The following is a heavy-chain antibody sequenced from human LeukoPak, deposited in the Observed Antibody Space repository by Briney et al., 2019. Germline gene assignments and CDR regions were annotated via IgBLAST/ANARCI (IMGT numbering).Heavy chain of an antibody. J-gene: IGHJ4*02. CDR2: IYYSGST. CDR1: GGSISSSSYY. Sequence: SETLSLTCTVSGGSISSSSYYWGWIRQPPGKGLEWIGSIYYSGSTYYNPSLKSRVTISVDTSKNQFSLKLSSVTAADTAVYYCARVSIAVAGTGGGIDYWGQGTLVTVSS. D-gene: IGHD6-19*01. CDR3: ARVSIAVAGTGGGIDY. V-gene: IGHV4-39*07.